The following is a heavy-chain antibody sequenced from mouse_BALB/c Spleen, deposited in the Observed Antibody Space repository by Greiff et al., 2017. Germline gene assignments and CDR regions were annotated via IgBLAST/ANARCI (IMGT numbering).Heavy chain of an antibody. CDR3: ARSTTAYNSEY. J-gene: IGHJ2*01. CDR1: GFTFSSYA. V-gene: IGHV5-9-4*01. Sequence: DVKLVESGGGLVKPGGSLKLSCAASGFTFSSYAMSWVRQSPEKRLEWVAEISSGGSYTYYPDTVTGRFTISRDNAKNTLYLEMSSLRSEDTAMYYCARSTTAYNSEYWGEGTTLTVSS. D-gene: IGHD1-2*01. CDR2: ISSGGSYT.